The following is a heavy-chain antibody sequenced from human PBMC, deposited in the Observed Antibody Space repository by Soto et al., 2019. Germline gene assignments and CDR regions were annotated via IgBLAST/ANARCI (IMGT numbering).Heavy chain of an antibody. D-gene: IGHD3-22*01. CDR2: IYYSGST. CDR3: ARENYYDSSGYSPAYFDY. J-gene: IGHJ4*02. CDR1: GGSISSGDYY. V-gene: IGHV4-30-4*01. Sequence: SETLSLTCTVSGGSISSGDYYWSWIRQPPGKGLEWIGYIYYSGSTYYNPSLKSRVTISVDTSKNRFSLKLSSVTAADTAVYYCARENYYDSSGYSPAYFDYWGQGTLVTVSS.